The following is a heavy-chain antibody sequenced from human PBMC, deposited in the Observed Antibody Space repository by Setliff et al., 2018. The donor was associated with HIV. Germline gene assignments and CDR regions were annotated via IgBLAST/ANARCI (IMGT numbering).Heavy chain of an antibody. CDR2: ISAYNGDT. CDR1: GFTFNHYG. D-gene: IGHD1-1*01. Sequence: GASVKVSCKTSGFTFNHYGITWVRQAPGQGLEWMGWISAYNGDTKYSQTFQGRVTMTTDTSTATAFMELRSLRSDDTAVYYCARGGPGTSFGYDWLDPWGQGTLVTVSS. V-gene: IGHV1-18*01. CDR3: ARGGPGTSFGYDWLDP. J-gene: IGHJ5*02.